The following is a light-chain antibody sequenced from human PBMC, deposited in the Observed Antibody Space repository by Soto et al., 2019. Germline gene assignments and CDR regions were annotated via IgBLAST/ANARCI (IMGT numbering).Light chain of an antibody. J-gene: IGKJ1*01. V-gene: IGKV3-20*01. CDR2: GAS. Sequence: EIVLTQSPGTLSLSPGERATLPCRASQRVNNNYLAWYQQKPGQAPRLLIYGASSRATGIPDRFSGSGSGTDFTLAISRLEPEDFAVYYCQLYGRSPLKLTFGPGTKVDIK. CDR3: QLYGRSPLKLT. CDR1: QRVNNNY.